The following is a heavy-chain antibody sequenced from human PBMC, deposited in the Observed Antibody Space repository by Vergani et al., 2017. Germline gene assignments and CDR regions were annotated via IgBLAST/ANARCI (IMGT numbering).Heavy chain of an antibody. D-gene: IGHD5-12*01. CDR1: GGSISSSSYY. CDR3: ARDSAGYENYYYGMDV. J-gene: IGHJ6*02. V-gene: IGHV4-39*07. Sequence: QLQLPESGPGLVRPSETLSLTCTVPGGSISSSSYYWGWIRQPPGKGLEWIGVIYYSGSTYYNPSLKSRVTISVDTSKNQFSLKLSSVTAADTAVYYCARDSAGYENYYYGMDVWDQGP. CDR2: IYYSGST.